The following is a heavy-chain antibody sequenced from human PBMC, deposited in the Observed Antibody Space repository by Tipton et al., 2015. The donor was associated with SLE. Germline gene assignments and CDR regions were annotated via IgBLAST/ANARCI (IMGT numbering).Heavy chain of an antibody. CDR2: VYYTGST. CDR3: ARGISSGWWNY. CDR1: GDYMRGFH. D-gene: IGHD6-19*01. Sequence: TLSLTCSVSGDYMRGFHWSWIRQPPGKGLEWIGYVYYTGSTNYNPSLKSRVTISVDTSKNQFSLKLSSVTAADTAVYYCARGISSGWWNYWGQGSLVTVSS. V-gene: IGHV4-59*12. J-gene: IGHJ4*02.